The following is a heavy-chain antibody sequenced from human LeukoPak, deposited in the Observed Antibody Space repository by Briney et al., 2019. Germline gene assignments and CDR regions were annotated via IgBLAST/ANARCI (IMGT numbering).Heavy chain of an antibody. CDR2: IVGGGVTT. Sequence: GGSLRLSCEASGFTFSRYGLSWVRQAPGKGPEWVSIIVGGGVTTYYAGSVKGRFTVSRDDSRSTMYLQMNSLTADDTAVYYCARDVEGTGWPYYGLDVWGQGTTVTVSS. J-gene: IGHJ6*02. V-gene: IGHV3-23*01. CDR3: ARDVEGTGWPYYGLDV. D-gene: IGHD6-19*01. CDR1: GFTFSRYG.